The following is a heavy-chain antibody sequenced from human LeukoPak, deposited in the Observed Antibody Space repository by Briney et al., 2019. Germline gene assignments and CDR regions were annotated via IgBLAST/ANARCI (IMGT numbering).Heavy chain of an antibody. Sequence: SQTLSLTCTVSGGSISSGDYYWSWIHQPPGKGLEWIGYIYYSGSTNYNPSLKSRVTMSVDTSKNQFSLKLSSVTAADTAVYYCAGSTVTTYQDAFDIWGQGTMVTVSS. V-gene: IGHV4-30-4*08. CDR3: AGSTVTTYQDAFDI. CDR1: GGSISSGDYY. J-gene: IGHJ3*02. CDR2: IYYSGST. D-gene: IGHD4-17*01.